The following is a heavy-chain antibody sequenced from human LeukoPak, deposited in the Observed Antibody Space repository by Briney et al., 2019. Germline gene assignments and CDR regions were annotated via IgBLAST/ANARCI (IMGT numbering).Heavy chain of an antibody. CDR1: SGSISSYY. D-gene: IGHD1-26*01. V-gene: IGHV4-4*07. J-gene: IGHJ4*02. CDR2: IYTTGTT. Sequence: SETLSLTCTASSGSISSYYWGWVRQPPGKGLEWIGRIYTTGTTHYNPSLKSRVTMSVDTSTNQFSLNLRSMTAADTAVYYCGRQGYTASYYFLDYWSQGTLVTVS. CDR3: GRQGYTASYYFLDY.